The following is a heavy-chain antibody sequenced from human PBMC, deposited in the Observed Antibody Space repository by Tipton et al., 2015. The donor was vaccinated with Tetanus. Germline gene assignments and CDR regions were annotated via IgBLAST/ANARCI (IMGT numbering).Heavy chain of an antibody. CDR1: GGSISSGDSY. CDR2: IYYSGII. D-gene: IGHD4-23*01. V-gene: IGHV4-30-4*01. Sequence: TLSLTCTVSGGSISSGDSYWNWIRQTPGKGLEWIGDIYYSGIISYNPSLKGRVSISVESSTQFSLELTSVTAADTAVYFCARERGGNSVGYFDLWGRGAPVTVSS. J-gene: IGHJ2*01. CDR3: ARERGGNSVGYFDL.